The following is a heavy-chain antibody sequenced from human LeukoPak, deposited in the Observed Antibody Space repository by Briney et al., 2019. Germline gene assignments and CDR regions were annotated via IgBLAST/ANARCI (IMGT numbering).Heavy chain of an antibody. CDR3: ARGRGHTAMVYFDY. D-gene: IGHD5-18*01. CDR1: GGTFSSYA. V-gene: IGHV1-69*04. Sequence: SVKVSCKASGGTFSSYAISWVRQAPGQGLEWMGRIIPILGIANYAQKFQGRVTITADKSTSTAYMELSSLRSEDTAVYYCARGRGHTAMVYFDYWGQGTLATVSS. CDR2: IIPILGIA. J-gene: IGHJ4*02.